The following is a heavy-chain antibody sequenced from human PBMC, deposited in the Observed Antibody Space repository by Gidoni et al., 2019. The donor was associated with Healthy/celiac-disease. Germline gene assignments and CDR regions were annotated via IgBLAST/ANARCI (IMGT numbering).Heavy chain of an antibody. V-gene: IGHV3-66*01. CDR2: IYSGGST. CDR3: ARALDVYYYGMDV. Sequence: EVQLVESGGGLVQTGGSLRHSCAASGFTGSINSICWVRQAPGKGLEWVSVIYSGGSTYYADSVKGRFTISRDNSKNTLYLQMNSLRAEDTAVYYCARALDVYYYGMDVWGQGTTVTVSS. J-gene: IGHJ6*02. CDR1: GFTGSINS. D-gene: IGHD1-1*01.